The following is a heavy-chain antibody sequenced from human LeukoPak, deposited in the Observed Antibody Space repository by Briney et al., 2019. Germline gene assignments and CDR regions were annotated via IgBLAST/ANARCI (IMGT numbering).Heavy chain of an antibody. CDR3: AGSSETYPSGAFDI. V-gene: IGHV3-53*04. J-gene: IGHJ3*02. CDR2: IYSGGTT. CDR1: DFTVRSNY. D-gene: IGHD3-3*01. Sequence: GGSLRLSCIASDFTVRSNYMSWVRQAPGKGLEWVSLIYSGGTTYYADSVKGRFTISRQSSKNTLFLQMNSLRAKDTAVYYCAGSSETYPSGAFDIWGQGTMVTVSS.